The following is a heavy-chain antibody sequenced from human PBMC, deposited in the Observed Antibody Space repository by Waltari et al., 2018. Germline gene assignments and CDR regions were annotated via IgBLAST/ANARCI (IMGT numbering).Heavy chain of an antibody. D-gene: IGHD6-13*01. J-gene: IGHJ4*02. Sequence: EVQLVQSGAEVKKPGATVKISCKVSGYSFTDYYMYWVQQAPGKGLEWMGLVDPEDGETIYAEKFKGRVTRTADTSTDTAYMELSSLRSEDTAVYYCATDLTYSSSLYIASGYWGQGTLVTVSS. V-gene: IGHV1-69-2*01. CDR2: VDPEDGET. CDR1: GYSFTDYY. CDR3: ATDLTYSSSLYIASGY.